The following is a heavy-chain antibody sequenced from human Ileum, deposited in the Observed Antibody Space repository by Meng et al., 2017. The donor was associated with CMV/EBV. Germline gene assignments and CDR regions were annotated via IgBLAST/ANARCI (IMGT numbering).Heavy chain of an antibody. Sequence: QVQLEESGPGLVKPSQTLSHTCTVPGGSINSGSYYWTWIRQSAGEGLEWIGRIHTGGSTIYNPSLKSRVAMSLDTSKNQFSLELSSVTDADTATYYCARNNGDPYWYLDLWGRGTLVTVSS. J-gene: IGHJ2*01. V-gene: IGHV4-61*02. CDR1: GGSINSGSYY. CDR2: IHTGGST. CDR3: ARNNGDPYWYLDL. D-gene: IGHD4-17*01.